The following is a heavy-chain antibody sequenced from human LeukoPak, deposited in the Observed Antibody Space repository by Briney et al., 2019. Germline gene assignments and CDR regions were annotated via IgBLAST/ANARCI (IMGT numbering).Heavy chain of an antibody. CDR3: ARGVWAALAEIFDY. CDR2: IYHSGST. J-gene: IGHJ4*02. Sequence: SETLSLTCTVSGYSISSGYYWGWIRQPPGKGLEWIGSIYHSGSTYYNPSLKGRVTISVDTSKNQFSLKLSSVTAADTAVYYCARGVWAALAEIFDYWGQGTLVTVSS. V-gene: IGHV4-38-2*02. CDR1: GYSISSGYY. D-gene: IGHD6-6*01.